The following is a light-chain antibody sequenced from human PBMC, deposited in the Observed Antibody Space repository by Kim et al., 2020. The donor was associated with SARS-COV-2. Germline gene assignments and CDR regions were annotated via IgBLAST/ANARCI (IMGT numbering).Light chain of an antibody. J-gene: IGLJ2*01. CDR3: NSRASNDNVV. CDR1: SLRRCY. V-gene: IGLV3-19*01. Sequence: SSELTQDPAVSVALGQTVRITCQGDSLRRCYATWYQQKPGQATILVISGKNNRPSGIPDRVSGSSSGNTASLTITGTQAGDDADYYCNSRASNDNVVFGG. CDR2: GKN.